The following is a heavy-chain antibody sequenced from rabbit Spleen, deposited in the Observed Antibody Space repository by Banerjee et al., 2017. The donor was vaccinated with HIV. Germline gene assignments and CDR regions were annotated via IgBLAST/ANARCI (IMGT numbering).Heavy chain of an antibody. CDR3: ARFYAGYGDFGFAAM. CDR1: GVSFSGDSY. J-gene: IGHJ3*01. CDR2: IAAGSGGTT. Sequence: QSLEESGGDLVKPGASLTLTCIASGVSFSGDSYMCWVRQAPGKGLGWIACIAAGSGGTTYYANWAKGRFTISKTSSTTVTLQMTSLTAADTATYFCARFYAGYGDFGFAAMWGQGTLVTVS. V-gene: IGHV1S40*01. D-gene: IGHD7-1*01.